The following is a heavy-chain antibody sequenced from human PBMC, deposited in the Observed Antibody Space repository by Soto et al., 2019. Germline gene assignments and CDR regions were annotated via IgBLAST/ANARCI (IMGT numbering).Heavy chain of an antibody. CDR1: DFVFSNYE. Sequence: EVQLVESGGGLVQPGGSLRLSCAASDFVFSNYEMSWVRQAPGKGLESIAYISSSGGIKYYADSVKGRFTILRDNSKNSLYLQMNRLKAEDTALYFCASGHYRSGWFDCWGQGTLVTVSS. CDR3: ASGHYRSGWFDC. CDR2: ISSSGGIK. J-gene: IGHJ4*02. V-gene: IGHV3-48*03. D-gene: IGHD6-19*01.